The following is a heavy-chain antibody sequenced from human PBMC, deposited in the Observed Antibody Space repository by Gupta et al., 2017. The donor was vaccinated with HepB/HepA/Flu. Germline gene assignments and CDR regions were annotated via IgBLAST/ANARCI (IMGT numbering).Heavy chain of an antibody. CDR1: GYTFTSYG. Sequence: QVQLVQSGAEVKKPGASVKVSCKASGYTFTSYGISWVRQAPGQGLEWMGWISAYNGNTNYAQKLQGRVTMTTDTSTSTAYMELRSLRSDDTAVYYCARDRKGPWSGYYHYYYYYMDVWGKGTTVTVSS. D-gene: IGHD3-3*01. CDR2: ISAYNGNT. CDR3: ARDRKGPWSGYYHYYYYYMDV. J-gene: IGHJ6*03. V-gene: IGHV1-18*01.